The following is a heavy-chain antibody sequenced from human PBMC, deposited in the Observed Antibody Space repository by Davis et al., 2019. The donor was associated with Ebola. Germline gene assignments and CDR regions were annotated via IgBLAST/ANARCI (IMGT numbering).Heavy chain of an antibody. D-gene: IGHD5-18*01. CDR2: ISSDSDYI. CDR1: GFTFSSYS. J-gene: IGHJ4*02. V-gene: IGHV3-21*01. Sequence: GESLKISCVASGFTFSSYSMGWVRQTPGKGLEWVSSISSDSDYIYYADSAKGRFTISRDNAKNSLYLQMNSLRAEDTAVYYCAREYGYSYGDYWGQGTLVTVSS. CDR3: AREYGYSYGDY.